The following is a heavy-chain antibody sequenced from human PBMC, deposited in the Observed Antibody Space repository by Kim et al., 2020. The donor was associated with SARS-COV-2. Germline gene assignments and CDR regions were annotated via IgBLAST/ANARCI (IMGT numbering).Heavy chain of an antibody. V-gene: IGHV3-33*01. Sequence: GGSLRLSCAASGFTFSSYGMHWVRQAPGKGLEWVAVIWYDGSNKYYADSVKGRFTISRDNSKNTLYLQMNSLRAEDTAVYYCARGPGYSSSGPPYDFDYWGQGTLVTVSS. CDR1: GFTFSSYG. J-gene: IGHJ4*02. D-gene: IGHD6-13*01. CDR2: IWYDGSNK. CDR3: ARGPGYSSSGPPYDFDY.